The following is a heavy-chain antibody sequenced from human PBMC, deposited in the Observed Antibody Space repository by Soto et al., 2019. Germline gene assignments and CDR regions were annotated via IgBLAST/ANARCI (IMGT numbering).Heavy chain of an antibody. CDR3: VKEGYMRSDWYGQFDC. CDR2: ISANGGNT. D-gene: IGHD6-19*01. V-gene: IGHV3-64D*06. CDR1: GFTFNTFA. J-gene: IGHJ4*02. Sequence: VQLVESGGTLVQPGGSLRLSCSASGFTFNTFAMHWVRQTPGKGLEFVSAISANGGNTYYADSVKGRFAISRDNSKNTLYRQMYSLRPEDTDLYYCVKEGYMRSDWYGQFDCWGQGTLVTVSS.